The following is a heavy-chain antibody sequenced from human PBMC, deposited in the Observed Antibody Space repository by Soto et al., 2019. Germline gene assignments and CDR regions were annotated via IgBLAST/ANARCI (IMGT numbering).Heavy chain of an antibody. Sequence: QVQLVESGGGVVQPGRPLRLSCAASGFPFSTYAMHWVRQAPGKGLEWVAVISYDGRNKYYADSVKGRFTISRDNSKNTLYLQMNSLRAEDTAVYYCAREGIAVAGTLRYFDLWGRGTLVTVSS. D-gene: IGHD6-19*01. CDR2: ISYDGRNK. J-gene: IGHJ2*01. CDR1: GFPFSTYA. CDR3: AREGIAVAGTLRYFDL. V-gene: IGHV3-30*04.